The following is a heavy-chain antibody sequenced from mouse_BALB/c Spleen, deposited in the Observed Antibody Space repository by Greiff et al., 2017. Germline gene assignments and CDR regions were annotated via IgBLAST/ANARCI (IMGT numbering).Heavy chain of an antibody. CDR2: ISSGSSTI. CDR3: ARCYYGSSYYAMDY. CDR1: GFTFSSFG. J-gene: IGHJ4*01. V-gene: IGHV5-17*02. Sequence: EVMLVESGGGLVQPGGSRKLSCAASGFTFSSFGMHWVRQAPEKGLEWVAYISSGSSTIYYADTVKGRFTISRDNPKNTLFLQMTSLRSEDTAMYYCARCYYGSSYYAMDYWGQGTSITVSS. D-gene: IGHD1-1*01.